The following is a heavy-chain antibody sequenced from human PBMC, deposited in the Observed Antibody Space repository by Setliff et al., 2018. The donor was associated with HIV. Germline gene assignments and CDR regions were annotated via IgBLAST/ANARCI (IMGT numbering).Heavy chain of an antibody. D-gene: IGHD2-15*01. CDR2: IYYSGST. V-gene: IGHV4-59*11. CDR1: GGSISSHC. CDR3: ARGPYCSGGSCYSSLDY. J-gene: IGHJ4*02. Sequence: PSETLSLTCTVSGGSISSHCWSWIRQPPGKGLEWIGYIYYSGSTKYNPSLKSRVTISADTSKNQFSLKLSSVTAADTAVYYCARGPYCSGGSCYSSLDYWGQGTLVTVSS.